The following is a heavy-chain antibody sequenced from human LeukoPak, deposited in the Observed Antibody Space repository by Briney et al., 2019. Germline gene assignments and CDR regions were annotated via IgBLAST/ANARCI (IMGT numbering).Heavy chain of an antibody. V-gene: IGHV3-9*01. D-gene: IGHD5-18*01. CDR3: AKDGGGYSYVYFDY. CDR1: GLTFDDYA. Sequence: PGGSLRLSRAASGLTFDDYAMHWVRQAPGKGLEWVSGISWNSGSIGYADSVKGRFTISRDNAKNSLYLQMNSLRAEDTALYYCAKDGGGYSYVYFDYWGQGTLVTVSS. CDR2: ISWNSGSI. J-gene: IGHJ4*02.